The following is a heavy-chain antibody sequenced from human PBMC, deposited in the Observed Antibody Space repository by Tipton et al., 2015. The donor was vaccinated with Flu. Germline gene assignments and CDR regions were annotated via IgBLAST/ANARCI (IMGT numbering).Heavy chain of an antibody. CDR2: VSSSSYI. CDR3: ARDRAAAAPDY. Sequence: SLRLSCSASGFSFSIHGMNWVRQAPGKGLEWVSCVSSSSYIYYADSVKGRFTISRDNAKNSLYLEMNSLRAEDTAVYYCARDRAAAAPDYCGQGTLVTVSS. CDR1: GFSFSIHG. D-gene: IGHD6-13*01. J-gene: IGHJ4*02. V-gene: IGHV3-21*01.